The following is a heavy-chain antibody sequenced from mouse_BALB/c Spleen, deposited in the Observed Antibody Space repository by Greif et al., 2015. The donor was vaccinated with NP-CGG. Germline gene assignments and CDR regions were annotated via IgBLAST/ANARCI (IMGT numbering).Heavy chain of an antibody. J-gene: IGHJ4*01. D-gene: IGHD1-1*02. CDR2: INPGNGGT. V-gene: IGHV1S81*02. CDR1: GYTFTSYY. CDR3: TRYGGLDHFYAMDY. Sequence: VQLQQSGAELVKPGASVKLSCKASGYTFTSYYMYWVKQRPGQGLEWIGGINPGNGGTNFNEKFKSKATLTVDKSSSTAYMQLSSLTSEDSAVYYCTRYGGLDHFYAMDYWGQGTSVTVSS.